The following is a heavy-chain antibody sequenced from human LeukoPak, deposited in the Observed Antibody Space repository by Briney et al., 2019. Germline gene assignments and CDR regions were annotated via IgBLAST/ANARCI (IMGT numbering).Heavy chain of an antibody. Sequence: SGPALVKPTQTLTLTCTFSGFSLRTSGMRVSWIRQPPGKALEWLARIDWDDDKYYSTSLKTRLTISKDTSKNQVVLTMTNMDPVDTATYYCARMVYDTKNFDYWGQGTLVTVSS. D-gene: IGHD3-22*01. CDR3: ARMVYDTKNFDY. CDR1: GFSLRTSGMR. CDR2: IDWDDDK. V-gene: IGHV2-70*04. J-gene: IGHJ4*02.